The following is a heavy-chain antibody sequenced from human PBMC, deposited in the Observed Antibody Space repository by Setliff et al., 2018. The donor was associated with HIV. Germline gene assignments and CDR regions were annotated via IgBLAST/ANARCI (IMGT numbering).Heavy chain of an antibody. D-gene: IGHD3-22*01. Sequence: GGSLRLSCAAPGFTFNTYSMSWVRQAPGKGLEWLSYISSSGTTMHYADSVRGRFTISRDNSKNTLYLRLNSLRAEDTAVYYCARDRRYYYDSSGYPQAFDIWGQGTMVTVSS. CDR2: ISSSGTTM. V-gene: IGHV3-48*01. CDR1: GFTFNTYS. CDR3: ARDRRYYYDSSGYPQAFDI. J-gene: IGHJ3*02.